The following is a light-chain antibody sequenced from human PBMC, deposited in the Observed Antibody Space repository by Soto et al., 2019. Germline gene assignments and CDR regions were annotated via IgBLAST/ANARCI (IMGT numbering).Light chain of an antibody. J-gene: IGLJ2*01. V-gene: IGLV1-47*01. Sequence: QAVVTQSPSASGTPGQRVTISCSGSNSNIGSKYVYWYQQLPGTAPKLLLYRNNQRPSGVPDRFSGSKSGTSASLAISGLRSEDEADYYCAAWDNSLVGGPAFGGGTKVTVL. CDR2: RNN. CDR1: NSNIGSKY. CDR3: AAWDNSLVGGPA.